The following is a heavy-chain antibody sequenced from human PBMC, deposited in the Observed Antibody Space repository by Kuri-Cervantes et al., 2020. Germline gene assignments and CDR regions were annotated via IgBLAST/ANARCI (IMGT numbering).Heavy chain of an antibody. D-gene: IGHD5-24*01. CDR3: ATNRRWLQFPYYYGMDV. Sequence: GESLKISCAASGFTFSSYAMHWVRQAPGKGLEWVAVISYDGSNKYYADSVKGRFTISRDNSKNTLYLQMNSLRDEDTAVYYCATNRRWLQFPYYYGMDVWGQGTTVTVSS. V-gene: IGHV3-30-3*01. J-gene: IGHJ6*02. CDR2: ISYDGSNK. CDR1: GFTFSSYA.